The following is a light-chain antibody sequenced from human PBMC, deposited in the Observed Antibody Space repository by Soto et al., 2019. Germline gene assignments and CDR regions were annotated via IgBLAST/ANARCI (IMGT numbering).Light chain of an antibody. CDR2: GAS. J-gene: IGKJ2*01. Sequence: EIVMTQSPATLSVSPGERATLSSRASQSVRSNLAWYQQKPGQAPRLLIYGASTRATGNPARFSVSGSGTEFTLTISSLQSEDFAVYYCQQYNNWPPMYTFGQGTKLEIK. CDR3: QQYNNWPPMYT. CDR1: QSVRSN. V-gene: IGKV3-15*01.